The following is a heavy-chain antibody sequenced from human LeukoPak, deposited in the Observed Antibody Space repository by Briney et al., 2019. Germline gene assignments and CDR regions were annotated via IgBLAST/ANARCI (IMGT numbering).Heavy chain of an antibody. CDR2: IRYDGSNK. Sequence: GGSLRLSCAASGFTFSSYGMHWVRQAPGKGLEWVAFIRYDGSNKYYADSVKGRFTISRDNSKNTLYLQMNSLRAEDTAVYYCAKDSLGEDSGSYFDYWGQGTLVTVSS. D-gene: IGHD1-26*01. V-gene: IGHV3-30*02. J-gene: IGHJ4*02. CDR3: AKDSLGEDSGSYFDY. CDR1: GFTFSSYG.